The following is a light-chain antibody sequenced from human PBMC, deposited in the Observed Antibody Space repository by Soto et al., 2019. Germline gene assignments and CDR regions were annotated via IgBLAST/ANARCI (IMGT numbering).Light chain of an antibody. CDR2: AAS. CDR1: QDISSW. Sequence: DIHMTQSPSSVSASVGDSDIITCRASQDISSWVAWYQQKPGKAPKLLISAASSLESGVPRRFSGSGSGTDFTLIISSLQPEDFATYFCQQGDSFPFTFGRGTKVEIK. J-gene: IGKJ4*01. V-gene: IGKV1-12*01. CDR3: QQGDSFPFT.